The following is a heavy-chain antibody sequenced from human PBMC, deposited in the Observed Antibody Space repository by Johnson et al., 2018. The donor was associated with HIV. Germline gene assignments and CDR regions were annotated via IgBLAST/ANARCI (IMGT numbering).Heavy chain of an antibody. Sequence: VQLVESGGGLVQPGGSLRLSCAASGFTFSSYAMSWVRQAPGKGLEWVSVIYSGGSTYQADSVKGRFTISRDNSKNTLYLQMNSLRAEDTAVYYCASRPGGDFCSGGSCRPNPYDGFDIWGQGTKVTVSS. CDR3: ASRPGGDFCSGGSCRPNPYDGFDI. V-gene: IGHV3-66*01. CDR2: IYSGGST. CDR1: GFTFSSYA. D-gene: IGHD2-15*01. J-gene: IGHJ3*02.